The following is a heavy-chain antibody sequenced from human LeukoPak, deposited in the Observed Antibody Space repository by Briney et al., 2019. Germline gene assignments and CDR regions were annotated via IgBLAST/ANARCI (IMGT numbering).Heavy chain of an antibody. D-gene: IGHD2-8*02. CDR2: INPNSGGT. J-gene: IGHJ4*02. CDR3: AREAASGVYFDY. CDR1: GYTFTSYG. V-gene: IGHV1-2*02. Sequence: ASVKVSCKASGYTFTSYGISWVRQAPGQGLEWMGWINPNSGGTNYAQKFQGRVTMTRDTSISTAYMELSRLRSDDTAVYYCAREAASGVYFDYWGQGTLVTVSS.